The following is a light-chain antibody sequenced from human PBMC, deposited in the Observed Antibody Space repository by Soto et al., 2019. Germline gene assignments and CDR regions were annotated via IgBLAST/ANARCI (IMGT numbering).Light chain of an antibody. V-gene: IGKV3-11*01. CDR3: QQRFAWPLT. Sequence: IVLTQSPATLSLSPGERASLSCRASQTVGITFAWYQQRPGQAPRLLIYDASSRAAGIPARFSGGGSGTDFTLTISSREPDDFAVYYCQQRFAWPLTFGGGTKVEIK. CDR2: DAS. CDR1: QTVGIT. J-gene: IGKJ4*01.